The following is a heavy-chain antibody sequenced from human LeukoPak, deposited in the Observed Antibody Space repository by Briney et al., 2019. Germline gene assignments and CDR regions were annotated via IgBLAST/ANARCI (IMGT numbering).Heavy chain of an antibody. CDR1: GDSFSSHY. J-gene: IGHJ3*02. D-gene: IGHD4-17*01. CDR3: ARDLVTVTKGFDI. CDR2: ISYIGSI. V-gene: IGHV4-59*11. Sequence: SETLSLTCAVSGDSFSSHYWTWIRQPPGKGLEWIGYISYIGSIDYNPSLKSRVTISIDTSKNQFSLKLSSVTAADTAVYYCARDLVTVTKGFDIWGQGTMVSVSS.